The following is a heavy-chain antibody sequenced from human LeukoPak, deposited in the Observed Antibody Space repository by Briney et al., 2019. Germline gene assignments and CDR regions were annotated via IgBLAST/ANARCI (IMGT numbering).Heavy chain of an antibody. V-gene: IGHV3-11*04. J-gene: IGHJ4*02. CDR2: ICSLSTSI. CDR3: GRDKKD. Sequence: GGSLRLSCAASGFTFSGYYMSWIRQAPGRGLEWVSYICSLSTSIYYTDSVKGRFTISRDNAKNSLYLQMNNLRAEDTAVYYCGRDKKDWGQGTLVTVSS. CDR1: GFTFSGYY.